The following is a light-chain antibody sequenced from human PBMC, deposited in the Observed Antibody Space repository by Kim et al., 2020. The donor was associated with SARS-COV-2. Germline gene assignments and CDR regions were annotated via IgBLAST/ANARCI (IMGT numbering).Light chain of an antibody. CDR3: GTWDSSLSAVV. CDR2: DNN. V-gene: IGLV1-51*01. CDR1: ASNIGNNY. Sequence: GQKVTISCSGSASNIGNNYVSCYQQLPGTAPKLLIYDNNKRPSVIPDRFSGSKSGTSATLGITGLQTGDEADYYCGTWDSSLSAVVFGGGTQLTVL. J-gene: IGLJ2*01.